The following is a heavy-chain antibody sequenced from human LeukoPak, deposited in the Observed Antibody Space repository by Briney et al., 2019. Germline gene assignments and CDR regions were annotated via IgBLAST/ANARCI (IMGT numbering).Heavy chain of an antibody. CDR2: IYYSGST. Sequence: SETLSLTCTVSGGSISSYYWSWIRQPPGKGLEWIGYIYYSGSTNYNPSLKSRVTISVDTSKNQFSLKLSSVTAADTAVYYCARSLRGFGELSRLWFDPWGQGTLVTVSS. CDR3: ARSLRGFGELSRLWFDP. D-gene: IGHD3-10*01. CDR1: GGSISSYY. J-gene: IGHJ5*02. V-gene: IGHV4-59*01.